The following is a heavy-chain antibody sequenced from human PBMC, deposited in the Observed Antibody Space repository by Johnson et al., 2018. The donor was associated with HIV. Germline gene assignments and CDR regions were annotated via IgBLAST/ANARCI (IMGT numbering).Heavy chain of an antibody. CDR2: LSWNGGST. V-gene: IGHV3-20*04. CDR3: ARMGGYCGGDCYGFDI. J-gene: IGHJ3*02. Sequence: VQLLESGGGVVRPGGSLRLSCAASGFTFDDYGISWVRQAPGKGLEWVSGLSWNGGSTSYADSVKGRFTISRDNAKNSLYLQMNSLRAEDTALYYCARMGGYCGGDCYGFDIWGQGTMVTVSS. D-gene: IGHD2-21*02. CDR1: GFTFDDYG.